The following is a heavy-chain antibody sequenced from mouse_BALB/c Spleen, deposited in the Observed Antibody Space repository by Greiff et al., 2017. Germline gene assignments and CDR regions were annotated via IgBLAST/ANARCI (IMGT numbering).Heavy chain of an antibody. D-gene: IGHD2-4*01. CDR2: ISYSGST. CDR3: AREGDYDYEAY. J-gene: IGHJ3*01. V-gene: IGHV3-8*02. CDR1: GDSITSVY. Sequence: EVQLKESGPSLVKPSQTLSLTCSVTGDSITSVYWNWIRKFPGNKLEYMGYISYSGSTYYNPSLKSRISITRDTSKNQYYLQLNSVTTEDTATYYCAREGDYDYEAYWGQGTLVTVSA.